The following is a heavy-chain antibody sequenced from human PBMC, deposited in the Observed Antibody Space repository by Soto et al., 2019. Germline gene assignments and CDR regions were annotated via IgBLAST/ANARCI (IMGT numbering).Heavy chain of an antibody. D-gene: IGHD3-10*01. Sequence: QVPLVQSGAEVKKPGASVKVSCKASGYTFTSYGVSWVRQAPGQGLEWMGWISAYNGNTNYAQKLQGRVTMTTDTSTSTAYMELRSLRSDDTAVYYCARDEGLSQTYYYGSGSYDVWGKGTTVTVSS. CDR1: GYTFTSYG. J-gene: IGHJ6*04. V-gene: IGHV1-18*01. CDR2: ISAYNGNT. CDR3: ARDEGLSQTYYYGSGSYDV.